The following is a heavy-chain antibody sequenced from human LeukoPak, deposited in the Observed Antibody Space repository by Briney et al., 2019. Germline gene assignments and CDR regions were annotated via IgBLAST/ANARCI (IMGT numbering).Heavy chain of an antibody. Sequence: SVKVSCKASGGTFSSYAISWVRQAPGQGLEWMGGIIPIFGTANYAQKFQGRVTITTDVSTSTAYMELSSLRSEDTAVYYCARGPVGYSSSWYYFDYWGQGTLVTASS. J-gene: IGHJ4*02. CDR1: GGTFSSYA. V-gene: IGHV1-69*05. CDR2: IIPIFGTA. CDR3: ARGPVGYSSSWYYFDY. D-gene: IGHD6-13*01.